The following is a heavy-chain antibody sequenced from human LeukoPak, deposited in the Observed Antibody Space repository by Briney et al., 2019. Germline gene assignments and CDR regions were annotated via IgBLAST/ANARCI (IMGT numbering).Heavy chain of an antibody. J-gene: IGHJ4*02. CDR2: IYTRGST. Sequence: PSETLSLTCTVSGGSISSYYWSWIRQPAGKGLEWIGRIYTRGSTNYNPSLKSRVTISVDTSKNQFSLKLSSVTAADTAVYYCARDRYYYDSSGYYRLDYWGQGTLVTVSS. V-gene: IGHV4-4*07. CDR1: GGSISSYY. CDR3: ARDRYYYDSSGYYRLDY. D-gene: IGHD3-22*01.